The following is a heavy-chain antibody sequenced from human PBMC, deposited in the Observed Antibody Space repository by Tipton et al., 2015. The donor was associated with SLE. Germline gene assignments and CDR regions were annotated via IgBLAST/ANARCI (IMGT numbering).Heavy chain of an antibody. CDR3: ARDHPVAGPFDY. D-gene: IGHD6-19*01. Sequence: TLSLTCTVSGGSISNYYWSWIRQPAGKGLEWIGRIYTSGSTNYNPSPKSRVTMSVDTSKNQFPLKLSSVTAADTAVYYCARDHPVAGPFDYWGQGTLVTVSS. V-gene: IGHV4-4*07. CDR2: IYTSGST. CDR1: GGSISNYY. J-gene: IGHJ4*02.